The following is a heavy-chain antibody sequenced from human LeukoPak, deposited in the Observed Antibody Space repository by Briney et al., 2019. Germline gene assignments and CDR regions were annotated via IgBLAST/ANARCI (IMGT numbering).Heavy chain of an antibody. D-gene: IGHD3-10*01. V-gene: IGHV3-30*18. CDR1: GFTFSSYG. J-gene: IGHJ4*02. Sequence: PGGSLRLSCAASGFTFSSYGMHWVRQAPGKGLEWVAVISYDGSNKYYADSVKGRFTISRDNSKNTLYLQMNSLRAEDTAVYYCAKVLTGSGSYYPTGVDYWGQGTLVTVSS. CDR3: AKVLTGSGSYYPTGVDY. CDR2: ISYDGSNK.